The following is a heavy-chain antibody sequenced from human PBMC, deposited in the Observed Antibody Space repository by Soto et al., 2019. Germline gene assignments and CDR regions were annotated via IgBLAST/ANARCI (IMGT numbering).Heavy chain of an antibody. Sequence: QLQLQESGSGLLKPSQTLPLTCAVSGGSISSGGYSWSWIRQPPGKGLVWIVYMYHSGSTYHNPSLKSHATVSVDRSKNQFSLQMCSVSCADTAVYSCARAGGYCSDGSCYSSREGYGRDVGGNGATNTVSS. V-gene: IGHV4-30-2*01. CDR3: ARAGGYCSDGSCYSSREGYGRDV. CDR2: MYHSGST. D-gene: IGHD2-15*01. J-gene: IGHJ6*04. CDR1: GGSISSGGYS.